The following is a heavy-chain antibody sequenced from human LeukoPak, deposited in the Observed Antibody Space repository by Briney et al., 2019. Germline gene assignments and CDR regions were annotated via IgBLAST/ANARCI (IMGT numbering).Heavy chain of an antibody. CDR3: ARDRFGGKGNYFDY. Sequence: SETLSLTCAVSGGSISSSNWWSWVRQPPGKGLEWIGEIYHSGSTNYNPSLKSRVTISVDKSKNQFSLKLSSVTAADTAVYYCARDRFGGKGNYFDYWGQGTLVTVSS. CDR1: GGSISSSNW. CDR2: IYHSGST. D-gene: IGHD4-23*01. V-gene: IGHV4-4*02. J-gene: IGHJ4*02.